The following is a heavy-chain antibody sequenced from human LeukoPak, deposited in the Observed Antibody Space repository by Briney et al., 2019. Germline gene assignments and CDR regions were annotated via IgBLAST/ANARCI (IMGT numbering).Heavy chain of an antibody. CDR2: IIPIFGTA. CDR3: ARWLQLYDAFDI. D-gene: IGHD5-24*01. CDR1: GGTFSSYA. V-gene: IGHV1-69*13. Sequence: GASVKVSCKASGGTFSSYAISWVRQAPGQGLEWMGGIIPIFGTANYAQKFQGRVTITADESTSTAYMELSSLRSEDTAVYYCARWLQLYDAFDIWGQGTMVTVSS. J-gene: IGHJ3*02.